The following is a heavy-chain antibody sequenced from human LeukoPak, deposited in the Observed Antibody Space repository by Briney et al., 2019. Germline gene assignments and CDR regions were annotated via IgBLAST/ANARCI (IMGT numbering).Heavy chain of an antibody. CDR2: ISSSSSTI. Sequence: GGSLRLSCAASGFTFSSYSMNWVRQAPGKGLEWVSYISSSSSTIYYADSVKGRFIISRDNAKDSLYLQMNILRAEDTAVYYCARGLQLGFGELFYFDYWGQGTLVPVSS. D-gene: IGHD3-10*01. CDR1: GFTFSSYS. J-gene: IGHJ4*02. V-gene: IGHV3-48*04. CDR3: ARGLQLGFGELFYFDY.